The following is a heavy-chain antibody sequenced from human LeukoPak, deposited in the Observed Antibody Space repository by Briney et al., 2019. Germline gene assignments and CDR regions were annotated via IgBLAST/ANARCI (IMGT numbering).Heavy chain of an antibody. CDR2: IYHSGST. J-gene: IGHJ4*02. CDR3: ARAGLSMVRGVIIDY. V-gene: IGHV4-38-2*01. D-gene: IGHD3-10*01. CDR1: GYSISSGYY. Sequence: SETLSLTCAVSGYSISSGYYWGWIRQPPGKGLEWIGSIYHSGSTYYNPSLKSRVTISVDTSKNQFSLKLSSVTAADTAVYYCARAGLSMVRGVIIDYWGQGTLATVSS.